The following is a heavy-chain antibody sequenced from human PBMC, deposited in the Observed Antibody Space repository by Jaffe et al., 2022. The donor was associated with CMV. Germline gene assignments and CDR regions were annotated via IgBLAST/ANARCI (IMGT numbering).Heavy chain of an antibody. V-gene: IGHV4-39*01. Sequence: QLQLQESGPGLVKPSETLSLTCTVSGGSISSSSYYWGWIRQPPGKGLEWIGSIYYSGSTYYNPSLKSRVTISVDTSKNQFSLKLSSVTAADTAVYYCAIKTYPSITIFGGPTYYYYYMDVWGKGTTVTVSS. CDR1: GGSISSSSYY. CDR3: AIKTYPSITIFGGPTYYYYYMDV. D-gene: IGHD3-3*01. CDR2: IYYSGST. J-gene: IGHJ6*03.